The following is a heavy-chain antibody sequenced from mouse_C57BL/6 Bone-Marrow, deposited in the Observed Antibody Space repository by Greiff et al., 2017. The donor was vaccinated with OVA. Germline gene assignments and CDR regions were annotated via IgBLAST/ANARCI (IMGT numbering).Heavy chain of an antibody. Sequence: QVQLKQSGAELARPGASVKLSCKASGYTFTSYGISWVKQRTGQGLEWIGEIYPRSGNTYYNEKFKGKATLTADKSSSTAYMELRSLTSEDSAVYFCARNYYGPYYYAMDYWGQGTSVTVSS. D-gene: IGHD1-1*01. CDR3: ARNYYGPYYYAMDY. V-gene: IGHV1-81*01. CDR2: IYPRSGNT. J-gene: IGHJ4*01. CDR1: GYTFTSYG.